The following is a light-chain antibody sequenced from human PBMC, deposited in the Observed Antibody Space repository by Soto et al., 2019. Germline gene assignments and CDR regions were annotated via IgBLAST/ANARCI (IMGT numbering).Light chain of an antibody. J-gene: IGKJ2*01. Sequence: EIVMTQSPASLSVSPGDGATLSCWASQSVDNNVAWYQQKPGQGPRLLIHSASTRAAGVPARFSGSGSGTDVTLTSSSLQSADSAVYYCQQYHNWPPQYTFCQGTKLQIK. CDR1: QSVDNN. CDR2: SAS. V-gene: IGKV3-15*01. CDR3: QQYHNWPPQYT.